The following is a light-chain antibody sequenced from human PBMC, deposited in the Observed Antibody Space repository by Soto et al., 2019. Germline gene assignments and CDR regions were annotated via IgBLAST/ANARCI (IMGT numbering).Light chain of an antibody. V-gene: IGLV2-14*01. CDR2: EVS. CDR3: SSYTSTTTLGV. CDR1: GSDVGGYKY. J-gene: IGLJ3*02. Sequence: QSALTQPASVSGSPGQSITISCTGTGSDVGGYKYVSWYQQHPGKAPKLMIYEVSDRPSGVSNRFSGSKSGNTASLTISGLQAEDEADYYCSSYTSTTTLGVFGGGTKLTVL.